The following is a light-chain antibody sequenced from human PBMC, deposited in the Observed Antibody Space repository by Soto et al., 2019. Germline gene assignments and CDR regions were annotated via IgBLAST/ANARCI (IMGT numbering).Light chain of an antibody. CDR3: QQSYIGPYT. V-gene: IGKV1-39*01. J-gene: IGKJ2*01. CDR2: VGS. CDR1: ENIRNY. Sequence: DIQMTQSPSSLSASVGDRVTISCRSSENIRNYLIWYRQKPGKAPELLMYVGSTLESGVPSRFSGSGLGTDFTLTNKSLQPEDFGVYYCQQSYIGPYTFGRGTSLDI.